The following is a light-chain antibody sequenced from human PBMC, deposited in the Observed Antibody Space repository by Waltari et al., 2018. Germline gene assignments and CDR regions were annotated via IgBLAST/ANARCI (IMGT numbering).Light chain of an antibody. V-gene: IGKV3-15*01. J-gene: IGKJ4*01. CDR3: QQYNDWPPLT. CDR2: GAS. Sequence: EVVMTQYPATLSVSPGERVTLSCRASQSVSRFVAWYQQKPGQAPRLIIYGASTRATGIPARFSGSGSGTEFTLTISSLQSEDFAVYYCQQYNDWPPLTFGGGTKLEI. CDR1: QSVSRF.